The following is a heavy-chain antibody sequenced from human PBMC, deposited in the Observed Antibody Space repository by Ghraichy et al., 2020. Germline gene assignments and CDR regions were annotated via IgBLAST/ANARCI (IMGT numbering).Heavy chain of an antibody. CDR2: IKGDGSDK. J-gene: IGHJ4*02. Sequence: GGSLRLSCAASGFTFSNHYMSWVRQAPGKGLEWVANIKGDGSDKFYLDSVVGRFTISRDNAKNSVYLQMNSLRAEDTAVYYCVREEKGEITDFDYWGQGTLVTVSS. V-gene: IGHV3-7*03. D-gene: IGHD3-10*01. CDR1: GFTFSNHY. CDR3: VREEKGEITDFDY.